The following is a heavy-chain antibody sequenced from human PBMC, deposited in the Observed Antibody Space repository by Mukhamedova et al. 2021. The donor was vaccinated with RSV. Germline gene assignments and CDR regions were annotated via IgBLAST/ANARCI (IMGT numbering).Heavy chain of an antibody. Sequence: ARTGNTNYAQKFQGRVTMTTDTSTSTAYLDLRGLRSDDTALYYCARGGSTDWLRLLDYWGQGTPVTVPS. CDR3: ARGGSTDWLRLLDY. D-gene: IGHD3-9*01. J-gene: IGHJ4*02. CDR2: ARTGNT. V-gene: IGHV1-18*01.